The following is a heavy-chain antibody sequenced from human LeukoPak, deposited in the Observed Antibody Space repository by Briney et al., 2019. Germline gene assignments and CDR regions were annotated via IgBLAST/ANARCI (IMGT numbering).Heavy chain of an antibody. CDR3: AKADIVGATSFDS. D-gene: IGHD1-26*01. V-gene: IGHV3-23*01. CDR2: ISGSGDST. J-gene: IGHJ4*02. Sequence: GGSLRLSCAASGFTLSNYGMSWVRQAPGKGLEWVSGISGSGDSTYYADSVKGRFTTSRDNSKNTLYLQMNSLRAEDTAVYYCAKADIVGATSFDSWGQGTLVTVFS. CDR1: GFTLSNYG.